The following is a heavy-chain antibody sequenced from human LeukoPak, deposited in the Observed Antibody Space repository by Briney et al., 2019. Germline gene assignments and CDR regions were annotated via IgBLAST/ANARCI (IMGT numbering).Heavy chain of an antibody. CDR1: GGSLSSYY. J-gene: IGHJ5*02. CDR3: ARDGGRRGWFDP. V-gene: IGHV4-59*01. CDR2: IYDSGSP. Sequence: SVTLSLTCTVSGGSLSSYYWTWIRQPPGKGLEWIGYIYDSGSPNYNPSLKSRVTISLDTSKNQFSLMLNSVTPADTAVYFCARDGGRRGWFDPWGQGTLVTVSS.